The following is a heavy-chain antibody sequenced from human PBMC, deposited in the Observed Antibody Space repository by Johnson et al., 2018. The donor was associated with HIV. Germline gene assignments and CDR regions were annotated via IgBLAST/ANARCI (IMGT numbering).Heavy chain of an antibody. CDR3: AGGSYNDAFDI. CDR2: IYSGGST. V-gene: IGHV3-66*01. Sequence: EVQVVESGGGLVQPGRSLRLSCAASGFTFSDYYMSWIRQAPGKGLEWVSVIYSGGSTYYADSVKGRFTISRDNSKNTLYLQMNSLRAEDTAVYYCAGGSYNDAFDIWGQGTMVTVSS. D-gene: IGHD1-26*01. CDR1: GFTFSDYY. J-gene: IGHJ3*02.